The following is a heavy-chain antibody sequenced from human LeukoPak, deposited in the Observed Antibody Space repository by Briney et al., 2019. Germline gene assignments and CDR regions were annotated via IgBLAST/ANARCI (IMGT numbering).Heavy chain of an antibody. J-gene: IGHJ6*03. Sequence: KTSETLSLTCAVYGGSSSGYYWSWIRQPPGKGLEWIGEINHSGSTNYNPSLKSRVTISVDTSKNQFSLKLSSVTAADTAFYYCASQGHHGKIVGTTLSYFYMDVWGKGTTVTVSS. CDR1: GGSSSGYY. V-gene: IGHV4-34*01. CDR2: INHSGST. CDR3: ASQGHHGKIVGTTLSYFYMDV. D-gene: IGHD1-26*01.